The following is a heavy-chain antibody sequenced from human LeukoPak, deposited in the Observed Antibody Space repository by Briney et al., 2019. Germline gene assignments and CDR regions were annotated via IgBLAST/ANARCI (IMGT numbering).Heavy chain of an antibody. CDR3: ARDMDYYGSGSYYSNWFDP. V-gene: IGHV1-46*01. CDR1: GYTFTSYY. D-gene: IGHD3-10*01. Sequence: ASVKVSCKASGYTFTSYYMHWVRQAPGQGLEWMGIINPSGGSTSYAQEFQGRVTMTRDTSTSTVYMELSSLRSEDTAVYYCARDMDYYGSGSYYSNWFDPWGQGTLVTVSS. J-gene: IGHJ5*02. CDR2: INPSGGST.